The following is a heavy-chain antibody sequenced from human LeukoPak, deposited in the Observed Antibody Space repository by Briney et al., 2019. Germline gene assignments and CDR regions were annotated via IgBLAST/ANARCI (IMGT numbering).Heavy chain of an antibody. D-gene: IGHD2-21*02. J-gene: IGHJ5*02. CDR2: ISSSGSTI. V-gene: IGHV3-48*03. Sequence: PGGPLRLSCAASGFPFSSYEMNWVRQAPGKGLEWVSYISSSGSTIYYADSVKGRFTISRDNAKNSLYLQMNSLRAEDTAVYYCARETETRFDPWGQGTLVTVSS. CDR1: GFPFSSYE. CDR3: ARETETRFDP.